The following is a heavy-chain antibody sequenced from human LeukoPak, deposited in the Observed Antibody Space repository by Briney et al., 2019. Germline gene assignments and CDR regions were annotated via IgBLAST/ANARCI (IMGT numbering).Heavy chain of an antibody. Sequence: PGGSLRLSCAASGFTFSSYSMNWVRQAPGKGLEWVSSISSSSYIYYADSVKGRFTISRDNSKNTLYLQMNSLRAEDTAVYYCAKDLVLGSDILTGGPDWGQGTLVTVSS. CDR1: GFTFSSYS. J-gene: IGHJ4*02. CDR3: AKDLVLGSDILTGGPD. V-gene: IGHV3-21*01. D-gene: IGHD3-9*01. CDR2: ISSSSYI.